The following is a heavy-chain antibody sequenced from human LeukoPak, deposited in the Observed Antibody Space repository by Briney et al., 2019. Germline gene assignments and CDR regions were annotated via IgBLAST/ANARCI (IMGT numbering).Heavy chain of an antibody. CDR3: ARDRALTGYHY. Sequence: GASVKVSCKASGGTFSSYAISWVRQAPGQGLEWMGWINPNSGGTNYAQKFQGRVTMTRDTSISTAYMELSRLRSDDTAVYYCARDRALTGYHYWGQGTLVTVSS. CDR1: GGTFSSYA. CDR2: INPNSGGT. V-gene: IGHV1-2*02. D-gene: IGHD3-9*01. J-gene: IGHJ4*02.